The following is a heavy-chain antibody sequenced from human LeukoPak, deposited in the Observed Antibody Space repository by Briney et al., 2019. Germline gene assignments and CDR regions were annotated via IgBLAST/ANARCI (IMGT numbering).Heavy chain of an antibody. V-gene: IGHV4-30-2*01. Sequence: PSETLSLTCAVSGGSISSGGYSWSWIRQPPGKGLEWIGYIYHSGSTYYNPSLKSRVTISVDRSKNQFSLKLSSVTAADTAVYYCAREDDSSGYFVNWGQGTLVTVSS. CDR3: AREDDSSGYFVN. CDR1: GGSISSGGYS. CDR2: IYHSGST. D-gene: IGHD3-22*01. J-gene: IGHJ4*02.